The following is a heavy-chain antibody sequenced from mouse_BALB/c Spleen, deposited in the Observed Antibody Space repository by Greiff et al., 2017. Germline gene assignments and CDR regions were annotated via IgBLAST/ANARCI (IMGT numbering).Heavy chain of an antibody. Sequence: EVKLMESGGGLVKPGGSLKLSCAASGFTFSSYAMSWVRQTPEKRLGWVASISSGGSTYYPDSVKGRFTISRDNPRNILYLQMSSLRSEDTAMYYCARGVYDYAYAMDNWGQGTSVTVSS. D-gene: IGHD2-4*01. V-gene: IGHV5-6-5*01. CDR2: ISSGGST. CDR3: ARGVYDYAYAMDN. CDR1: GFTFSSYA. J-gene: IGHJ4*01.